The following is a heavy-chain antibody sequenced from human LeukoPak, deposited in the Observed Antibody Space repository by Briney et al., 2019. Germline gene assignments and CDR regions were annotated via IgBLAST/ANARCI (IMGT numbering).Heavy chain of an antibody. D-gene: IGHD2-21*02. V-gene: IGHV3-33*08. Sequence: GGSLRLSCAASGFTFSSYGMHWVRQAPGKGLEGVAVIWYDGSNKYYAESVKGRFTISRDNSKNTLYLQMNSLRAEDTAVYYCARTPSKAYCGGDCYSKGGFDYWGQGTLVTVSS. J-gene: IGHJ4*02. CDR1: GFTFSSYG. CDR2: IWYDGSNK. CDR3: ARTPSKAYCGGDCYSKGGFDY.